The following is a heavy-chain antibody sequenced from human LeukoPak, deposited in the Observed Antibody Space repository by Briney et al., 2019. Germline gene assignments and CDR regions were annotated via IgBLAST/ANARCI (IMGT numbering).Heavy chain of an antibody. V-gene: IGHV4-4*07. CDR1: GGSISSYF. CDR3: ARDGADVYGRAFDY. D-gene: IGHD3-10*01. Sequence: SETLSLTCNVSGGSISSYFWTWIRQPAGKGLEWMGRIHASGTTNYNSSLKSRVSMSVDTSKNQFSLKLTSVTAADTAVYFCARDGADVYGRAFDYWGQGTLVSVSS. J-gene: IGHJ4*02. CDR2: IHASGTT.